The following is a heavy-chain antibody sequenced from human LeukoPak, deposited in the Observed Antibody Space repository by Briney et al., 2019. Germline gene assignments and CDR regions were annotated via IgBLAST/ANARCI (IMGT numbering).Heavy chain of an antibody. J-gene: IGHJ4*02. CDR1: GFSFSSYA. Sequence: PGGSLRLSCAASGFSFSSYAMHWVRQAPGKGLEWVALISYDGSNKYYADSVKGRFTISRDNSKNTLYLQMNSLRAEDTAVYYCARDKTGTISRYFDYWGQGTLVTVSS. CDR2: ISYDGSNK. V-gene: IGHV3-30-3*01. CDR3: ARDKTGTISRYFDY. D-gene: IGHD1-7*01.